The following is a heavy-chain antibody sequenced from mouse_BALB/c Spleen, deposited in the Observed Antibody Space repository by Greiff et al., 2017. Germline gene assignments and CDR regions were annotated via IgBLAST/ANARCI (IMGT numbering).Heavy chain of an antibody. J-gene: IGHJ2*01. CDR1: GYSFTSYY. V-gene: IGHV1S135*01. D-gene: IGHD2-13*01. CDR2: IDPFNGGT. Sequence: EVQLQQSGPELMKPGASVKISCKASGYSFTSYYMHWVKQSHGKSLEWIGYIDPFNGGTSYNQKCKGKATLTVDKSSSTAYMHLSSLTSEDSAVYYCARSEPYGSFSEYGDYLYYFDYWGQGTTLTVSA. CDR3: ARSEPYGSFSEYGDYLYYFDY.